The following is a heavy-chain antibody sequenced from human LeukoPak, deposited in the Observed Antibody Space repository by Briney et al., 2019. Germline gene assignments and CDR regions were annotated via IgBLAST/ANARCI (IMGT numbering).Heavy chain of an antibody. CDR3: ARGQAASFDY. V-gene: IGHV3-48*03. D-gene: IGHD2-15*01. CDR2: ISSSGSTI. Sequence: GGSLRLSCAASGFTFSSYEMNWVRQAPGKGREWVSYISSSGSTIYYADSVKGRFTISRDNAKNSLYLQMNSLRAEDTAVYYCARGQAASFDYWGQGTLVTVSS. J-gene: IGHJ4*02. CDR1: GFTFSSYE.